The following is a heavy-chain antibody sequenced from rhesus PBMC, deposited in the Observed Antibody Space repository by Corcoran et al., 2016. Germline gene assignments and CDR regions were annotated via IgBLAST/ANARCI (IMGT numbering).Heavy chain of an antibody. D-gene: IGHD6-25*01. CDR3: ARSPQYRGSWNDWYFDL. CDR2: IHGGSGSI. J-gene: IGHJ2*01. Sequence: QVQLQESGPGQVKPSETLSLTCAVSGGSISSNYWSWIRQSPGKGLEWIGYIHGGSGSISYNPSLKSRVTISTDTSKNQFSLKLSSVTAADTAVYYCARSPQYRGSWNDWYFDLWGPGTPITISS. CDR1: GGSISSNY. V-gene: IGHV4-147*01.